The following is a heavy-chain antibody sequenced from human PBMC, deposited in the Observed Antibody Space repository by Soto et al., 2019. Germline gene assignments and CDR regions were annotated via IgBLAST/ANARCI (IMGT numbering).Heavy chain of an antibody. D-gene: IGHD3-22*01. V-gene: IGHV3-23*01. Sequence: GGSLRLSCAASGFTFSSYAMSWVRQAPGKGLEWVSAISGSGGSTYYADSVKGRFTISRDNSKNTLYLQINSLRAEDTAVYYCAKDLVYYDSSGYFDYWGQGTLVTVSS. CDR3: AKDLVYYDSSGYFDY. CDR2: ISGSGGST. J-gene: IGHJ4*02. CDR1: GFTFSSYA.